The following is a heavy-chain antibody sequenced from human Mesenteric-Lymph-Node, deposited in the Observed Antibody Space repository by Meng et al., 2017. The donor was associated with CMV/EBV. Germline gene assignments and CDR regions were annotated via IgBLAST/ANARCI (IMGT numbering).Heavy chain of an antibody. J-gene: IGHJ4*02. CDR3: ARTNNWGFDY. CDR2: INIVEDKT. Sequence: QVKLVQSGAEVKNPGASVKVSCKASGYTFSSYAMHWVRQAPGQRLEWMGWINIVEDKTKTSQNFQGRVTLTRDTSADTAYMELSSLRSDDTAVYYCARTNNWGFDYWGQGTLVTVSS. D-gene: IGHD3-16*01. CDR1: GYTFSSYA. V-gene: IGHV1-3*04.